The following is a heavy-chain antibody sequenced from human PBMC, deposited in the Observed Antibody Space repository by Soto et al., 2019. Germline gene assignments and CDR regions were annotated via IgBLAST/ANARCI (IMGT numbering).Heavy chain of an antibody. D-gene: IGHD3-16*01. CDR1: GGTFSNFA. CDR3: AIEWYYDDNCAFYTSVGYFDY. V-gene: IGHV1-69*01. Sequence: QVQLVQSGAEVKKPGSSVKVSCKASGGTFSNFAISWVRQAPGQGIEWMGGFIPGFGTSTYVQKFQGRVTITADESTSTAYMELSSVRSEDTAVSFCAIEWYYDDNCAFYTSVGYFDYWGQGTLVTVSS. CDR2: FIPGFGTS. J-gene: IGHJ4*02.